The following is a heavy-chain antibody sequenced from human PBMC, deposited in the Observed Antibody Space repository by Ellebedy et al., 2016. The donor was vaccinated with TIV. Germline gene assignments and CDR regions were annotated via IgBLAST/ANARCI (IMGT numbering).Heavy chain of an antibody. CDR1: GGSVSSASYY. CDR2: IYYSGST. V-gene: IGHV4-61*01. J-gene: IGHJ4*02. Sequence: SETLSLTCTVSGGSVSSASYYWSWIRQPPGKGMEWIGAIYYSGSTNYNPSLKSRVTISVDTSKNQFSLKLSSVTAADTAVYYCARATAKLFGAVMGPSDHWGQGALVTVSS. D-gene: IGHD3-3*01. CDR3: ARATAKLFGAVMGPSDH.